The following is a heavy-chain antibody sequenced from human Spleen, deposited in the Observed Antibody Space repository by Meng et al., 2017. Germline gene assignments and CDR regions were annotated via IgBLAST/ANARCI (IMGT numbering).Heavy chain of an antibody. V-gene: IGHV4-34*01. CDR1: GGSFSGYY. CDR2: INHSGST. CDR3: ARGPTTMAHDFDY. J-gene: IGHJ4*02. D-gene: IGHD4-11*01. Sequence: QGQLQLWGAGLLKPSGTLSLTCAVYGGSFSGYYWSWIRQPPGKGLEWIGEINHSGSTNYNPSLKSRVTISLDTSKNQFSLKLSSVTAADTSVYYCARGPTTMAHDFDYWGQGTLVTVSS.